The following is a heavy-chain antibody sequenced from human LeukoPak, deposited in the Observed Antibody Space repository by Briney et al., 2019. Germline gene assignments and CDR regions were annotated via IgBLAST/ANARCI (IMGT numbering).Heavy chain of an antibody. CDR2: IKHDGSEK. J-gene: IGHJ4*02. V-gene: IGHV3-7*01. CDR3: ATDRGWRTSGYYLYYFEY. D-gene: IGHD3-3*01. Sequence: GGSLRLSCAASGFIFTNYFMSWVRQAPGKGLEWVTSIKHDGSEKYYVDSVRGRFTISRDNTMNSLYLQMSSLRAEDTAVYYCATDRGWRTSGYYLYYFEYWGQGTLVTYSS. CDR1: GFIFTNYF.